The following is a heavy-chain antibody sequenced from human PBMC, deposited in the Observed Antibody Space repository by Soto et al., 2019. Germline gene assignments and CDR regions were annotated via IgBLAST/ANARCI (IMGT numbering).Heavy chain of an antibody. J-gene: IGHJ4*02. V-gene: IGHV2-70*11. D-gene: IGHD2-2*03. CDR3: AGIGYCSSASCGYFDY. CDR2: IDWDDDK. CDR1: GFSLSTSGMC. Sequence: GSGPTLVNPTQTLTLTCTFSGFSLSTSGMCVSWIRQPPGKALEWLARIDWDDDKYYSTSLKTRLTISKDTSTNQVVLTMTNMDPVDTATYYCAGIGYCSSASCGYFDYWGQGTLVTSPQ.